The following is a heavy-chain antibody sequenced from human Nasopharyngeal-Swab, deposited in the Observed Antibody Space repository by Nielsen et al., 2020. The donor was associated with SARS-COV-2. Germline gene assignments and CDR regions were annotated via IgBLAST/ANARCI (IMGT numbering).Heavy chain of an antibody. CDR1: GFTFSSYG. Sequence: GGPLRLSCAASGFTFSSYGMHWVRQAPGKGLEWVAVISYDGSNKYYADSVKGRFTISRDNSKNTLYLQMNSLRAEDTAAYYCAKDHCSSTSCHSRYFDYWGQGTLVTVSS. J-gene: IGHJ4*02. CDR3: AKDHCSSTSCHSRYFDY. D-gene: IGHD2-2*02. CDR2: ISYDGSNK. V-gene: IGHV3-30*18.